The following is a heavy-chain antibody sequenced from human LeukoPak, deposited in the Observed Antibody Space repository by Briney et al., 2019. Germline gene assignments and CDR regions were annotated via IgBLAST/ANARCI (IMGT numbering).Heavy chain of an antibody. V-gene: IGHV1-69*01. Sequence: SVKVSCKASGGTFSSYAISWVRQAPGQGLEWMGGIIPIFGTANYAQKFQGRVTITADESTSTAYMELSSLRSEGTAVYYCASTHKSYSSGWPRSLYYYYYGMDVWGQGTTVTVSS. CDR1: GGTFSSYA. CDR2: IIPIFGTA. J-gene: IGHJ6*02. D-gene: IGHD6-19*01. CDR3: ASTHKSYSSGWPRSLYYYYYGMDV.